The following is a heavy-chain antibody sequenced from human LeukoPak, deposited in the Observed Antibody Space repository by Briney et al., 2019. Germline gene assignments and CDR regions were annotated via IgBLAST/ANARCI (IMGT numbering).Heavy chain of an antibody. CDR3: ARDPIIIVPAALDY. V-gene: IGHV3-74*01. Sequence: SGGSLRLSCAASGFTFSSYWMHWVRQAPGKGLVWVSRINSDGTTSYADSVKGRFTISRDNVKNTLYLQMNSLRAEDTAVYYYARDPIIIVPAALDYWGQGTLVTVSS. D-gene: IGHD2-2*01. CDR2: INSDGTT. CDR1: GFTFSSYW. J-gene: IGHJ4*02.